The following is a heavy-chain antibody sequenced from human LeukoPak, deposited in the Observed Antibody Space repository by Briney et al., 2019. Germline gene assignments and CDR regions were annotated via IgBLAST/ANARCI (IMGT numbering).Heavy chain of an antibody. V-gene: IGHV3-23*01. CDR1: GFTFSTYA. Sequence: GGSLRLSCAASGFTFSTYAMTWVRQAPGKGLEWVSSISGSGGSTYYADSVKGRFTISRDNSKNTLYLQMNSLRAEDTAEYYCANAGYCSSTSCLYWGQGTLVTVSS. CDR3: ANAGYCSSTSCLY. D-gene: IGHD2-2*01. CDR2: ISGSGGST. J-gene: IGHJ4*02.